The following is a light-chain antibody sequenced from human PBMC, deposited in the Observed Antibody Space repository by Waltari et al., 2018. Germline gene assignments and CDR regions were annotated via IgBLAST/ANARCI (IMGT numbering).Light chain of an antibody. CDR3: CSYAGRYTFV. CDR2: DVD. CDR1: GSDFGGYIY. J-gene: IGLJ1*01. V-gene: IGLV2-11*01. Sequence: QFSLTQPRSVSGSPAHSVPIPCTGSGSDFGGYIYVPGYHHHPGRAPKVVIYDVDKRPSGVPDRFSGSQSGKTASLTISGLQAEDEGDYYCCSYAGRYTFVFGSGTRVTVL.